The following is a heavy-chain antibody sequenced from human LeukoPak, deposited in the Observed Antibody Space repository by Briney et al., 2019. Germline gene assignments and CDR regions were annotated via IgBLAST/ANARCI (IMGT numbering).Heavy chain of an antibody. CDR1: GGSIGSYY. D-gene: IGHD2-8*01. CDR3: ASGMVYALPYGMDV. J-gene: IGHJ6*02. Sequence: SETLSLTCTVSGGSIGSYYWSWIRQHPGKGLEWIGYIYYSGSTYYNPSLKSRVTISVDTSKNQFSLKLSSVTAADTAVYCCASGMVYALPYGMDVWGQGTTVTVSS. V-gene: IGHV4-59*06. CDR2: IYYSGST.